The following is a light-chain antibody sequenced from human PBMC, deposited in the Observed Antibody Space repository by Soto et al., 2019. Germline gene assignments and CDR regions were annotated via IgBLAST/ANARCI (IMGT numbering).Light chain of an antibody. CDR1: HSISSC. Sequence: DIQMTQSPSTLSASVGDRVTITCRASHSISSCLAWYQQKPGKVPKLLIFGASSLDSGVPSRFSGSGSGTEFTLTISSLQPDDFATYYCQQYNGDSGVTFGGGTKVESK. CDR2: GAS. J-gene: IGKJ4*01. CDR3: QQYNGDSGVT. V-gene: IGKV1-5*03.